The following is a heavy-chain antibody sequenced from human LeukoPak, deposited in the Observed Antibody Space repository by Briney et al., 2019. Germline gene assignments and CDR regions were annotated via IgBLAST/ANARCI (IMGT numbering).Heavy chain of an antibody. J-gene: IGHJ4*02. CDR2: ISSSSSYI. CDR3: ARAATGYCSGGSCYFDY. Sequence: GGSLRRSCAASGFTFSSYSMNWVRQAPGKGLEWGSSISSSSSYIYYADSVKGRFTISRDNAKNSLYLQMNSLRAEDTAVYYCARAATGYCSGGSCYFDYWGQGTLVTVSS. CDR1: GFTFSSYS. V-gene: IGHV3-21*01. D-gene: IGHD2-15*01.